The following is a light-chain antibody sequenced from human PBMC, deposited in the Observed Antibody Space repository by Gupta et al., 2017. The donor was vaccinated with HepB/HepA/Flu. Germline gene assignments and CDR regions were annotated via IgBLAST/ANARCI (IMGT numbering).Light chain of an antibody. CDR1: QSVINNY. CDR2: GAS. V-gene: IGKV3-20*01. CDR3: QQYGSSLRA. J-gene: IGKJ1*01. Sequence: EIVFTQSPGTLSLSPGERATLSCRASQSVINNYLAWYQQKPGQAPRLLMYGASSRATGIPDRFSGSGSGTDFALNISRLEPDDFAVYYCQQYGSSLRAFGPGTKVELK.